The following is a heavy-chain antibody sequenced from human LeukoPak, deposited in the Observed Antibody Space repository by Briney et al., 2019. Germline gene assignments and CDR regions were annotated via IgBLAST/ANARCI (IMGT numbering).Heavy chain of an antibody. D-gene: IGHD3-10*01. J-gene: IGHJ4*02. CDR3: VRGGVHDY. Sequence: GGSLILSCSASGFMFSSYVMHWVRQAPGKGLEYVSAIMSDGAGTYYADSVKGRFTISRDDSKSTVYLQMSSLRAEDTAVYCCVRGGVHDYWGQGTLVTVSS. CDR1: GFMFSSYV. CDR2: IMSDGAGT. V-gene: IGHV3-64D*06.